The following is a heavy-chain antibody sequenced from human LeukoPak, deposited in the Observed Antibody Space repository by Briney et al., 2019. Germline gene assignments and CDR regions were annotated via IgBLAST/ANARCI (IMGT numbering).Heavy chain of an antibody. Sequence: GGSLRLSCAVSGFTFNSYAMTWVRQAPGKGLEWVSFISGNGVSTYYADSVKGRFTISRDNSKNTLYLQMNSLRAEDTAVYYCAKGRGSGWAMFDYWGQGTLVTVSS. J-gene: IGHJ4*02. CDR1: GFTFNSYA. V-gene: IGHV3-23*01. CDR3: AKGRGSGWAMFDY. D-gene: IGHD6-19*01. CDR2: ISGNGVST.